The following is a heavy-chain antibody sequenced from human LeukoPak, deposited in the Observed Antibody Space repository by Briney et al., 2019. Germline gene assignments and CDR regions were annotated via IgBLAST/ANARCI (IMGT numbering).Heavy chain of an antibody. CDR2: IHNGGGT. V-gene: IGHV3-53*01. Sequence: GGSLRLSCAASGFTVSSNYMSWVRQAPGKGLEWVSVIHNGGGTYNADSVKGRFTISRDNFKNTLHLQMNSLRAEDTAVYYRARAPHGGLYGMDVWGQGTTVTVSS. J-gene: IGHJ6*02. CDR1: GFTVSSNY. D-gene: IGHD4-23*01. CDR3: ARAPHGGLYGMDV.